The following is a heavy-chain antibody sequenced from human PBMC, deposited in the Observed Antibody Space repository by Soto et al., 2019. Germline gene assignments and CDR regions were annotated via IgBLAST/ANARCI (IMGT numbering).Heavy chain of an antibody. V-gene: IGHV3-7*04. J-gene: IGHJ3*01. Sequence: DVQLVESGGGLVQPGGSLRLSCAASGFTFSTYWMSWVRQAPGKGLEWVANLKPDGTEIYYPGSLKGRFTISRDNAKDSLYLQVDSLGTEDTAIYFCVRAGKPYGFDFWGQGTMVTVSS. CDR1: GFTFSTYW. CDR3: VRAGKPYGFDF. CDR2: LKPDGTEI. D-gene: IGHD4-17*01.